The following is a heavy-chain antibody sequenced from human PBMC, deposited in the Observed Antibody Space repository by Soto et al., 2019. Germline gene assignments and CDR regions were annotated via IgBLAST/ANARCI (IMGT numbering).Heavy chain of an antibody. Sequence: QVPLVQSGAEVKKPGSSVTVSCKASGGTFSSYAIHWVRQAPGQGLEWMGGIIPMYGPAKYAQRFQGRVTITAAESTTPVYMELTSLTSQDTAVYYCARVTSMVRGVIDNWFDPWGHGTLVTVSS. CDR3: ARVTSMVRGVIDNWFDP. CDR2: IIPMYGPA. CDR1: GGTFSSYA. V-gene: IGHV1-69*01. D-gene: IGHD3-10*01. J-gene: IGHJ5*02.